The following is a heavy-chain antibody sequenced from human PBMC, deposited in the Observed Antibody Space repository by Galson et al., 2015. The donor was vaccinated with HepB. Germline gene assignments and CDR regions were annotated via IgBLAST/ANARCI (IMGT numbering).Heavy chain of an antibody. V-gene: IGHV6-1*01. D-gene: IGHD3-22*01. CDR2: TYYRSKWYN. Sequence: CAISGDSVSSNSAAWNRIRQSPSRGLEWLGRTYYRSKWYNDYAVSVKSRITINPDTSKNQFSLQLNSVTPEDTAVYYCARDLTYYYDSSGYDAFDIWGQGTMVTVSS. J-gene: IGHJ3*02. CDR3: ARDLTYYYDSSGYDAFDI. CDR1: GDSVSSNSAA.